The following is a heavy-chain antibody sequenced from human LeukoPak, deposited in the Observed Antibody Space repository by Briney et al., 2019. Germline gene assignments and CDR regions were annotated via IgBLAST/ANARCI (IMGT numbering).Heavy chain of an antibody. Sequence: SETLSLTCTVSGGSISSGSYYWSWIRQPAGKGLEWIGRIYTSGSTNYNPSLKSRVTISVDTSKNQFSLKLSSVTAADTAVYYCASRWLQFGGDAFDIWGQGTMVTVSS. CDR3: ASRWLQFGGDAFDI. CDR1: GGSISSGSYY. V-gene: IGHV4-61*02. CDR2: IYTSGST. D-gene: IGHD5-24*01. J-gene: IGHJ3*02.